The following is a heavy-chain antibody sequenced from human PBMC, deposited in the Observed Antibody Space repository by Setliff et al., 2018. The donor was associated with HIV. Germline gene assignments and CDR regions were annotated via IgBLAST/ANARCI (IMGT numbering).Heavy chain of an antibody. D-gene: IGHD6-19*01. Sequence: LRLSCAASGFTFSNYWMSWVRQAPGKGLEWVAHINQDGSEKNHVDSVKGRFTISRDNARNSLYLQMNSLKADDTALYYCARDVAVAGTDFWGQGTLVTVSS. J-gene: IGHJ4*02. V-gene: IGHV3-7*01. CDR2: INQDGSEK. CDR1: GFTFSNYW. CDR3: ARDVAVAGTDF.